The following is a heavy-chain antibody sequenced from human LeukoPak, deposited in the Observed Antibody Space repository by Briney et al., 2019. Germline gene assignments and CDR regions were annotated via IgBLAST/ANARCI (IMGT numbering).Heavy chain of an antibody. Sequence: PGGSLGLSCAASGFRVSSNYMSWVRQAPGKGLEWVSVIHSGGTTYYADSVKGRFTISRDNSKNTLYLQMNSLRAEDTAVCYCAREGLIGDQSGLIDAFDIWGQGTMVTVSS. D-gene: IGHD3-22*01. CDR2: IHSGGTT. V-gene: IGHV3-53*01. CDR3: AREGLIGDQSGLIDAFDI. J-gene: IGHJ3*02. CDR1: GFRVSSNY.